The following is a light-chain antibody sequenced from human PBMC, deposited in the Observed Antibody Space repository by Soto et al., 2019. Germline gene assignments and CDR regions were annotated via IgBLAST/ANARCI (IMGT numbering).Light chain of an antibody. CDR3: QQYNSYPWK. Sequence: DIQMTQSPSTLSASVGDRVTITGRVSQSISSWLAWYQQKPGKAPKLLIYDASSLESGRPSRFSGSGSGTAFTLTISRLQPDVFATYYCQQYNSYPWKFGQGTK. V-gene: IGKV1-5*01. J-gene: IGKJ1*01. CDR2: DAS. CDR1: QSISSW.